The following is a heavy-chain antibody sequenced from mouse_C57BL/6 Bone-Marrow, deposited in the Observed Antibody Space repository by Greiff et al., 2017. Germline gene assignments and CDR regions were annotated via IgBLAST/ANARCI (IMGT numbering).Heavy chain of an antibody. Sequence: QVTLKVSGPGILQPSQTLSLTCSFSGFSLSTFGMGVGWIRQPSGKGLEWLAHIWWDDDKYYNPALKSRLTISKDTSKNQVFLKIAKVDTADTATYYCARIGEIYYYGSTRYFDVWGTGTTVTVSS. CDR2: IWWDDDK. J-gene: IGHJ1*03. V-gene: IGHV8-8*01. CDR3: ARIGEIYYYGSTRYFDV. CDR1: GFSLSTFGMG. D-gene: IGHD1-1*01.